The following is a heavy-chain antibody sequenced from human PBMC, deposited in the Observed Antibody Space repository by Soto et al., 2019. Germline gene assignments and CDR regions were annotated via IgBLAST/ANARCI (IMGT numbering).Heavy chain of an antibody. D-gene: IGHD6-13*01. CDR2: SHQSGNT. V-gene: IGHV4-4*02. Sequence: QVQLQESGPGLVKPSGTLSLTCAVSGVSISSHDWWTWVRQPPGKGLEWIGESHQSGNTNYNSSLESRVTISLDKSKNQLSVQLSSVTVADTAVYYGATRDSGRLYWGQGTLVTVSS. J-gene: IGHJ4*02. CDR3: ATRDSGRLY. CDR1: GVSISSHDW.